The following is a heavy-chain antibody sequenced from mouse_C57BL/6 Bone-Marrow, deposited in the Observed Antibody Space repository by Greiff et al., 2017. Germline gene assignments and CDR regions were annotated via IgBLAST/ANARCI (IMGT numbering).Heavy chain of an antibody. J-gene: IGHJ1*03. CDR2: ISYDGSN. V-gene: IGHV3-6*01. CDR3: ARINYYGSSRYFDV. CDR1: GYSIPSGYY. Sequence: EVQLQESGPGLVKPSQSLSLTCSVTGYSIPSGYYWNWIRQFPGNKLEWMGYISYDGSNNYNPSLKNRISITRDTSKNQFFLKLNSVTTEDTATYYCARINYYGSSRYFDVWGTGTTVTVSS. D-gene: IGHD1-1*01.